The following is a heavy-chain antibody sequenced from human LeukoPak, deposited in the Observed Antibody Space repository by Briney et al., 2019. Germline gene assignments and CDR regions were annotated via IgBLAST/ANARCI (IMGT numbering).Heavy chain of an antibody. CDR1: GGSFSGYY. V-gene: IGHV4-34*01. CDR3: ASRSYGMDV. J-gene: IGHJ6*02. CDR2: INHSGST. Sequence: PSETLSLTCAVYGGSFSGYYWSWIRQPPGKGLEWIGEINHSGSTNYNPSLKSRVTISVDTSKNRFSLKLSSVTAADTAVYYCASRSYGMDVWGQGTTVTVSS.